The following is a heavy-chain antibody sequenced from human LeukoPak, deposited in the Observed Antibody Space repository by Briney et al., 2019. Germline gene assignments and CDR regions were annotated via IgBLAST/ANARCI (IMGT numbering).Heavy chain of an antibody. CDR3: ARHNEMANLNPFDY. CDR1: GGSLSGYY. Sequence: SETLSLTCAVYGGSLSGYYWSWIRQPPGKGLEWIGEINHSGSTNYNPSLKSRVTISVDTSENQFSLNLTSVTAADTAVYYCARHNEMANLNPFDYWGQGTLVTVSS. D-gene: IGHD5-24*01. J-gene: IGHJ4*02. V-gene: IGHV4-34*01. CDR2: INHSGST.